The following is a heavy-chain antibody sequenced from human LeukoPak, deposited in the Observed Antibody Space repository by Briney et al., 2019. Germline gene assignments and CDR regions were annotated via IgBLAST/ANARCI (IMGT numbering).Heavy chain of an antibody. CDR3: ARVAAAGFDY. J-gene: IGHJ4*02. V-gene: IGHV3-30*04. CDR1: GFTFSTYA. CDR2: ISYDGSSK. Sequence: GGSLRLSCAASGFTFSTYAMHWVRQAPGKGLEWVAVISYDGSSKYYADSVKGRFTISRDNSKNTLYLQMNSLRAEDTAVYYCARVAAAGFDYWGQGTLVTVSS. D-gene: IGHD6-13*01.